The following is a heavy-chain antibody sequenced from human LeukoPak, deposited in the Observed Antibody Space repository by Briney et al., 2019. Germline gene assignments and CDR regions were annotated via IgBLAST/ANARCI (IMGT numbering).Heavy chain of an antibody. CDR3: ASWQDGDYFAIHI. Sequence: ASVKFSCKASAGTFSSYAISWVRQPPGQGREWRGGFIPVFGTANYAQKLEGRVTITTDESTSTAYMELSSLRSEDTAVYYCASWQDGDYFAIHIWGQGTMVTVSS. D-gene: IGHD4-17*01. CDR2: FIPVFGTA. CDR1: AGTFSSYA. J-gene: IGHJ3*02. V-gene: IGHV1-69*05.